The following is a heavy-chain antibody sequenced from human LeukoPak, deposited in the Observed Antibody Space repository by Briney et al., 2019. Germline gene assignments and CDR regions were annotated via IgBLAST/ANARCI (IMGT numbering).Heavy chain of an antibody. D-gene: IGHD2-15*01. J-gene: IGHJ4*02. V-gene: IGHV3-53*01. CDR1: GFTVSSTY. CDR2: IYSGGNI. Sequence: GGSLRLSCAASGFTVSSTYISWVRQAPGKGLEWVSVIYSGGNIYYIDSVKGRFTISRDTSKNTLYLQMNSLRAEDTAVYFCASRHCSGGGCYFAGADPFDYWGQGTLVTVSS. CDR3: ASRHCSGGGCYFAGADPFDY.